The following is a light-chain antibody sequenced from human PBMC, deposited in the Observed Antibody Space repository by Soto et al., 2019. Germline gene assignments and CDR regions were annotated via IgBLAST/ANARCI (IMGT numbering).Light chain of an antibody. V-gene: IGLV1-40*01. CDR3: QSYDNSLSGLNVL. Sequence: QSVLTQPPSVSGAPGQRVTISCTGSSPNIGAGYDVHWYQQLPGTAPKLLIYGNSNRPSGVPDRFSGSKSGTSASLAITGLQAEDEADYYCQSYDNSLSGLNVLFGGGTKLTVL. J-gene: IGLJ2*01. CDR1: SPNIGAGYD. CDR2: GNS.